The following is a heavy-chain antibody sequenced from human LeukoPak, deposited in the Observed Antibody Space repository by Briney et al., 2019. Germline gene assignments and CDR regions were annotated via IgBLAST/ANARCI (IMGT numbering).Heavy chain of an antibody. CDR3: ARLILVAWDFDY. V-gene: IGHV3-15*07. D-gene: IGHD3/OR15-3a*01. CDR1: GFTFSNAW. Sequence: GGSLRLSFAASGFTFSNAWMNWVRQAPGKGLEWVGRIKSKTDGGTTDYAAPVKGRFTISRDDSKNTLYLQMNSLKTEDTAVYYCARLILVAWDFDYWGQGTLVAVSS. CDR2: IKSKTDGGTT. J-gene: IGHJ4*02.